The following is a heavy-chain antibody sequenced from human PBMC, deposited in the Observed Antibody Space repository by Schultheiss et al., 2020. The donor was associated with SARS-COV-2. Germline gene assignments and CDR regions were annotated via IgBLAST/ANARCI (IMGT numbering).Heavy chain of an antibody. J-gene: IGHJ6*02. CDR1: GFTFSSYA. CDR2: ISYDGSHK. CDR3: ARELGYSYGYTYYYSGMDV. V-gene: IGHV3-30*07. Sequence: GGSLRLSCAASGFTFSSYAMHWVRQAPGKGLEWVAVISYDGSHKDYADSVRGRFTISRDNSINTLYLQMNSLRDEDTAVYYCARELGYSYGYTYYYSGMDVWGQGTTVTVSS. D-gene: IGHD5-18*01.